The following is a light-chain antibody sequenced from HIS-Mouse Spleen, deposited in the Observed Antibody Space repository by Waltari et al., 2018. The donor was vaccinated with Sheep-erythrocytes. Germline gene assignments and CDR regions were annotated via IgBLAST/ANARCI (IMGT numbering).Light chain of an antibody. CDR3: QAWDSSTAV. J-gene: IGLJ2*01. V-gene: IGLV3-1*01. Sequence: SYELTQPPSVSVSPGQPATLTCSGDKVGATSACWYQQKPGQSPVLVIYQDSKRPSGIPGRFSGSNSGNTATLTISGTQAMDEADYYCQAWDSSTAVFGGGTKLTVL. CDR1: KVGATS. CDR2: QDS.